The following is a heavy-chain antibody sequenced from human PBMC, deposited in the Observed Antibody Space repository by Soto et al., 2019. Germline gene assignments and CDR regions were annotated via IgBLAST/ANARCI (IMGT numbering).Heavy chain of an antibody. CDR3: PRSPGKILIVYYFSFAP. J-gene: IGHJ5*02. CDR2: IYWDDDK. V-gene: IGHV2-5*02. Sequence: GSGPTLVNPTQTLTLTCTFSGFSLTTSGVGVGWIRQPPGKGLEWLALIYWDDDKRYSPPLESRLTITKDTSKNQVVLTMINVDLVEKPNFFCPRSPGKILIVYYFSFAPGGQGILVPVPP. CDR1: GFSLTTSGVG. D-gene: IGHD3-9*01.